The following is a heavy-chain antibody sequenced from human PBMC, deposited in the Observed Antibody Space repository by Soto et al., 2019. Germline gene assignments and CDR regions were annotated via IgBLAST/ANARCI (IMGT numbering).Heavy chain of an antibody. CDR1: GFTFSDYY. CDR2: ISSSGSTI. CDR3: ARDQNVGYCSGGSCSPVLGSDY. J-gene: IGHJ4*02. D-gene: IGHD2-15*01. Sequence: QVQLVESGGGSVKPGGSLRLSCAASGFTFSDYYMSWIRQAPGKGLEWVSYISSSGSTIYYADSVKGRFTISRDNAKNSLYLQMNSLRAEDTAVYYCARDQNVGYCSGGSCSPVLGSDYWGQGTLVTVSS. V-gene: IGHV3-11*01.